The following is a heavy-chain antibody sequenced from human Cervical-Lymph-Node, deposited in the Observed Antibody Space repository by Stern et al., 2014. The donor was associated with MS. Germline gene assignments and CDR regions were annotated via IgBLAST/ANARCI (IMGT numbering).Heavy chain of an antibody. CDR1: NSTFSNYS. V-gene: IGHV1-46*01. Sequence: QVQLVQSGDAVKEPGASVKVSCKASNSTFSNYSVHWVRQAPGQGLVWMGIIHTSGSRPFYAHKVQDSVIMNNDTSTTTVYMELRSLTSEDTAVYYCATPLPYAIWGQGTLVTVSS. J-gene: IGHJ4*02. CDR3: ATPLPYAI. CDR2: IHTSGSRP. D-gene: IGHD4-17*01.